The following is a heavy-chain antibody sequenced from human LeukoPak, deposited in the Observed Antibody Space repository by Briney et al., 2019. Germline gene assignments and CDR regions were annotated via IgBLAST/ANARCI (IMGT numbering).Heavy chain of an antibody. CDR3: ARKNTLAD. J-gene: IGHJ4*02. Sequence: GGSLRLSCTASGFTFSSYWMSWVRQAPGKGLEWVANIKHDGNEMYYVDSVKGRFTISRDNAKSSLSLQMNSLRVEDTAVYYCARKNTLADWGQGTLVSVSP. CDR2: IKHDGNEM. V-gene: IGHV3-7*01. D-gene: IGHD3-3*02. CDR1: GFTFSSYW.